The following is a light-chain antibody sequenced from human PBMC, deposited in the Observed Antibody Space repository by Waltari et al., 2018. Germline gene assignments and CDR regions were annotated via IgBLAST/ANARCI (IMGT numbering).Light chain of an antibody. CDR3: ASWDDSLTGSWV. Sequence: QSVVTQPPSVSGTPGQRVTISCSGSNSNIGSNDVNWYQQLPGTAPKLLIYKNNPRPSGVPDRFSGSKSGSSASLAISGLQSEDEGDYYCASWDDSLTGSWVFGGGTKLTVL. V-gene: IGLV1-44*01. J-gene: IGLJ3*02. CDR1: NSNIGSND. CDR2: KNN.